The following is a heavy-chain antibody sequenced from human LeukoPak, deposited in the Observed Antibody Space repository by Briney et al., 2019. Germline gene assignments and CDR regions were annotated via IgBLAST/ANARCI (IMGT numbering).Heavy chain of an antibody. D-gene: IGHD3-10*02. CDR3: TRSVFPYYFDC. V-gene: IGHV3-74*01. J-gene: IGHJ4*02. CDR2: TNNDGSST. Sequence: PGGSLRLSCVASGFTFSNYWIHWVRQAPGKGLVWVSRTNNDGSSTTHADFVKGRFTSSRDNAKNTLYLQMDSLRAEDTAVYYCTRSVFPYYFDCWGQGTLVTVSS. CDR1: GFTFSNYW.